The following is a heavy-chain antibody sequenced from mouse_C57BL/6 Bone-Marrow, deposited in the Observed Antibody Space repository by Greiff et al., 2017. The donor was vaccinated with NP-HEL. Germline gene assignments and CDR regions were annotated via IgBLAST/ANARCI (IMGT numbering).Heavy chain of an antibody. CDR1: GFTFSDYG. Sequence: EVKLVESGGGLVKPGGSLKLSCAASGFTFSDYGMHWVRKAPEKGLEWVAYISSGSSTIYYADTVKGRFTISRDNAKNTLFLQMTSLRSEDTAMYYCARFDGYYGFAYWGQGTLVTVSA. CDR2: ISSGSSTI. CDR3: ARFDGYYGFAY. V-gene: IGHV5-17*01. J-gene: IGHJ3*01. D-gene: IGHD2-3*01.